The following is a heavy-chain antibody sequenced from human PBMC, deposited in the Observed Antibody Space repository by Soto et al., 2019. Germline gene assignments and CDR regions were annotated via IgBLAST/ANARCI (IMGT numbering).Heavy chain of an antibody. Sequence: QVQLVQSGAEVKKPGASVKVSCKASGYTFTSYGISWVRQAPGQGLEWMGWISAYNGNTNYAQKLQGRVTMTTDTTTSTAYMELRSLRSDDTAVYYCARDDFLGASGYVGRYGMDVWGQGTTVTVSS. J-gene: IGHJ6*02. V-gene: IGHV1-18*01. D-gene: IGHD3-3*01. CDR1: GYTFTSYG. CDR3: ARDDFLGASGYVGRYGMDV. CDR2: ISAYNGNT.